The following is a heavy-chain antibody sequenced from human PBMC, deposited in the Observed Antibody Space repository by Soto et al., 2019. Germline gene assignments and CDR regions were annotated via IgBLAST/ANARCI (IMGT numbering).Heavy chain of an antibody. Sequence: QPQLVQSGAEVKKPGSSVKVSCKASGGTFCNYAISWVRQAPGQGLEWMGKIIPIFKTANYAKKFQGRITITADRSPRTDIAYMELSSLRSEDTALYYWARVSIPGIYGEDVWGQGTTVTVSS. V-gene: IGHV1-69*06. D-gene: IGHD2-2*01. CDR1: GGTFCNYA. J-gene: IGHJ6*02. CDR2: IIPIFKTA. CDR3: ARVSIPGIYGEDV.